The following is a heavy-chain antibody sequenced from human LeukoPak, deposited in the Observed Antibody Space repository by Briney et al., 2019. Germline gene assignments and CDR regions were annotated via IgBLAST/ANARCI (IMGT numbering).Heavy chain of an antibody. CDR1: GFTSSSYS. J-gene: IGHJ4*02. Sequence: GGSLRLSCAASGFTSSSYSMNWVRQAPGKGLEWVANIKQDGSEKYYVDSVKGRFTISRDNAKNSLYLKMNSLRAEDTAVYYCARDKGYVLRYFDWAPGDYWGQGTLVTVSS. V-gene: IGHV3-7*01. D-gene: IGHD3-9*01. CDR3: ARDKGYVLRYFDWAPGDY. CDR2: IKQDGSEK.